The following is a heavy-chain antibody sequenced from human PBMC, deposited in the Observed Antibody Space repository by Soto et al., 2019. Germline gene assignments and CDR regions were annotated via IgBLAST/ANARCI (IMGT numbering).Heavy chain of an antibody. D-gene: IGHD1-26*01. J-gene: IGHJ4*02. CDR1: GYTFTSYG. V-gene: IGHV1-18*01. CDR2: LSAFNGDT. CDR3: ATGATGDY. Sequence: QVQLVQSGAEVKKPGASVKVSCKASGYTFTSYGISWVRQAPGQGLEWMGWLSAFNGDTNYAPRLQDRVTMTTDTSTSTAYMELRSLRSDDTAVFYWATGATGDYWGQGTLVTVSS.